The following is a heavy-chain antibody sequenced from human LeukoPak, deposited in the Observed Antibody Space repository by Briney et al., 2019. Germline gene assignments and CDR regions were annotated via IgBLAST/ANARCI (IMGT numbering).Heavy chain of an antibody. D-gene: IGHD3-10*01. J-gene: IGHJ4*02. CDR3: AKDQGGVLWFGELSGGFDY. CDR2: IRYDGSNK. CDR1: GFTFSSYG. V-gene: IGHV3-30*02. Sequence: PGGSLRLSCAASGFTFSSYGMHWVRQAPGKGLEWVAFIRYDGSNKYYADSVKGRFTISRDNSKNTLYLQMNSLRAEDTAVYYCAKDQGGVLWFGELSGGFDYWGQGTLVTVSS.